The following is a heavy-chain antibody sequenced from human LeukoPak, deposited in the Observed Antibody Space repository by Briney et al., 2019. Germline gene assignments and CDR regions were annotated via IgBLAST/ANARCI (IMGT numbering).Heavy chain of an antibody. CDR1: GFTFSSYA. CDR2: ISGSGGST. D-gene: IGHD3-22*01. Sequence: GGSLRLSCAASGFTFSSYAMSWVRQAPGRGLEWVSAISGSGGSTYYADSVKGRFTISRDNSKNTLYLQMNNLRAEDTAVYSCANPTGTMIVVVIPNDAFDIWGQGTMVTVSS. V-gene: IGHV3-23*01. CDR3: ANPTGTMIVVVIPNDAFDI. J-gene: IGHJ3*02.